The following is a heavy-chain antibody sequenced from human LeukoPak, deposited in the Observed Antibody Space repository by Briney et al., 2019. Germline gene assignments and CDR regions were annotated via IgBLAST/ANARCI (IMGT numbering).Heavy chain of an antibody. CDR3: ARLPYCSSTSCPTKSWFDP. D-gene: IGHD2-2*01. V-gene: IGHV5-51*01. CDR1: GYSFTSYW. J-gene: IGHJ5*02. Sequence: GESLKISCKGSGYSFTSYWIGWVRQMPGKGLEWMGIIYPGDSDTRYSPSFQGQVTISADKSISTAYLQWSSLKDSDTAMYYCARLPYCSSTSCPTKSWFDPWGQGTLVTVSS. CDR2: IYPGDSDT.